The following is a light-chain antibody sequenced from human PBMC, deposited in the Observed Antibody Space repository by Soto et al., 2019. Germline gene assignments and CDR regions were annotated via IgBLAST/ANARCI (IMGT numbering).Light chain of an antibody. CDR2: GAS. V-gene: IGKV3-20*01. J-gene: IGKJ4*01. CDR3: QQYGRSPLT. CDR1: QSVSNSF. Sequence: ESVFTRAPGTLSLSPGERATLSGRASQSVSNSFLTWYQQKPGQAPRLLIYGASSRATGIPDRFSGSGSGTDFTLTLRRLEPEDFAAYYCQQYGRSPLTSGGGTTVDIK.